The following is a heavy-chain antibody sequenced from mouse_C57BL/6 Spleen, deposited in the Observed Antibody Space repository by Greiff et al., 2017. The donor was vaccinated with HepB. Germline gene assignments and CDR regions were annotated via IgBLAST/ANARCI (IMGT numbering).Heavy chain of an antibody. D-gene: IGHD1-3*01. V-gene: IGHV1-64*01. CDR3: ARESGRGLFDY. Sequence: QVQLQQPGAELVKPGASVKLSCKASGYTFTSYWMHWVKQRPGQGLEWIGMIHPNSGSTNYNEKFKSKATLTVDKSSSTAYMQLSSLTSEDSAVYYCARESGRGLFDYWGQGTTLTVSS. CDR2: IHPNSGST. CDR1: GYTFTSYW. J-gene: IGHJ2*01.